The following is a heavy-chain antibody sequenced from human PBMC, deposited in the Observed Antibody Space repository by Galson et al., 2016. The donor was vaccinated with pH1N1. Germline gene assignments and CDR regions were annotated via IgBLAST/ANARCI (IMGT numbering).Heavy chain of an antibody. Sequence: SLRLSCAASGFTFSNYLMSWVRQAPGKGLEWVANIKQDGSETHYVDSVKGRFTNSRDNAKNSLYLQMGSLRAEDTAVCYSVRDHDFGDSDPSHYYCGSDVWGQGTTVTVSS. CDR1: GFTFSNYL. CDR2: IKQDGSET. CDR3: VRDHDFGDSDPSHYYCGSDV. D-gene: IGHD4-17*01. V-gene: IGHV3-7*01. J-gene: IGHJ6*02.